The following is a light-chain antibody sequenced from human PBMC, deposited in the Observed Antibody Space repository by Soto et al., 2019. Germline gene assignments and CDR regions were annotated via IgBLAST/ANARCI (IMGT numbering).Light chain of an antibody. Sequence: EIVLTQSPGTLSLSPGETATLSCRASQTIGNIFLFWYQQKPGQAPRLLIYGASSRATGIPDRISGSGSGTDFPLTINRLEPEDFAVYYCHQYSSAPYTFGQGTNLEIK. CDR3: HQYSSAPYT. CDR2: GAS. CDR1: QTIGNIF. J-gene: IGKJ2*01. V-gene: IGKV3-20*01.